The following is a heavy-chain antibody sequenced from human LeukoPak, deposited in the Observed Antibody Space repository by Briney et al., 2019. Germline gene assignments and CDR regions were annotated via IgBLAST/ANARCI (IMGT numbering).Heavy chain of an antibody. CDR1: GFTFSSYN. CDR2: ISDSSTTI. Sequence: GGSLRLSCAASGFTFSSYNMNWVRQAPGKGLEWVSYISDSSTTIYYADSVKGRFTISRDNAKNSLYLQMNSLRAEDTAVYYCARVSGYSYGYRWYFDLWGRGTLVTVSS. V-gene: IGHV3-48*01. CDR3: ARVSGYSYGYRWYFDL. J-gene: IGHJ2*01. D-gene: IGHD5-18*01.